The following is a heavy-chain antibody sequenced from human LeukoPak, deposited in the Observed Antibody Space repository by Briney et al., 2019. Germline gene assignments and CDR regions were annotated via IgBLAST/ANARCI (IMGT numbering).Heavy chain of an antibody. Sequence: SVKVSCKASGVTFSSYAISWVRQAPGQGLEWIGRVIPIFGIANYAQKFQGRVTITADKSTCTVYMELSSLRSEDTAVYYCASVRVVPAAVGFYYYGMDVWGQGTTVTVSS. CDR1: GVTFSSYA. CDR3: ASVRVVPAAVGFYYYGMDV. CDR2: VIPIFGIA. V-gene: IGHV1-69*04. D-gene: IGHD2-2*01. J-gene: IGHJ6*02.